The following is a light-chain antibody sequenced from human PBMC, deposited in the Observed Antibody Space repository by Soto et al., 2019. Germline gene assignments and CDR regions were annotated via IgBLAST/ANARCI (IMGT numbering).Light chain of an antibody. V-gene: IGLV1-47*02. Sequence: QAVVTQPPSASGTPGQRVTISCYGSSSNIASNYVYWYQQLPGTAPKLLIYNNNQRPSGVPDRFSGSKSGTSASLAISGLRSEDEADYYCAAWDDTLSGYVFGTGTKVTVL. CDR1: SSNIASNY. CDR2: NNN. J-gene: IGLJ1*01. CDR3: AAWDDTLSGYV.